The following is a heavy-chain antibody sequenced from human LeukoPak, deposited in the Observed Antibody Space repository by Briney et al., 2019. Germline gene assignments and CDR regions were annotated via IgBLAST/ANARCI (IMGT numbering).Heavy chain of an antibody. Sequence: SETLSLTCAVYGGSFSRYYWSWIRQSQGKGLEWIAEIDHRGDTNYNPSVKSRVTISVDTSKNQFSLKMRSLSAADTALYYCARGATISETGYFDFWGQGTLVTVSS. J-gene: IGHJ4*03. CDR3: ARGATISETGYFDF. V-gene: IGHV4-34*01. CDR2: IDHRGDT. D-gene: IGHD5-24*01. CDR1: GGSFSRYY.